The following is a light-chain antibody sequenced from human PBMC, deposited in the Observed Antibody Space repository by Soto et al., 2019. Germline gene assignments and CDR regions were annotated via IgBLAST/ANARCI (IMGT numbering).Light chain of an antibody. V-gene: IGKV1-33*01. CDR1: QDISNY. J-gene: IGKJ4*01. CDR2: DAS. Sequence: DIQIAQSPSPLSASVGDRGTVTCRASQDISNYLNWYQQKPGKAPKLLIYDASILETGVPSRFSVSGSGTDFTFTISSLQPEDVATYYCQQSYSTPSFGGGTKVDI. CDR3: QQSYSTPS.